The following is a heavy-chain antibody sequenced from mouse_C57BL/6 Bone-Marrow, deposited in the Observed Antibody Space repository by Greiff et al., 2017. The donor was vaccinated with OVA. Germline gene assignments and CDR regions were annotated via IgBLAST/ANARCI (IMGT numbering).Heavy chain of an antibody. CDR2: IDPSDSYT. CDR1: GYTFTSYW. J-gene: IGHJ3*01. D-gene: IGHD2-2*01. V-gene: IGHV1-50*01. Sequence: QVQLKQPGAELVKPGASVKLSCKASGYTFTSYWMQWVKQRPGQGLEWIGEIDPSDSYTNYNQKFKGKATLTVDTSSSTAYMQLSSLTSEDSAVYYCAGGLRSRFAYWGQGTLVTVSA. CDR3: AGGLRSRFAY.